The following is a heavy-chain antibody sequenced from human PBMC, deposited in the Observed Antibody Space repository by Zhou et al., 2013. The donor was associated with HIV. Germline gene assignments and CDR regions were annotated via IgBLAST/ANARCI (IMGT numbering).Heavy chain of an antibody. V-gene: IGHV1-8*02. CDR3: GRRGSWGDRTTIIRGGVDV. Sequence: QVQLVQSGAEVKKPGASVKVSCKASGYTFTSYDINWVRQATGQGLEWVAWMNPNNGNTAYAQKFQGRVTMSRNISTTTAHMELSSLTSEDTAVYYCGRRGSWGDRTTIIRGGVDVWGQGTTVSVSS. CDR1: GYTFTSYD. CDR2: MNPNNGNT. J-gene: IGHJ6*02. D-gene: IGHD3-10*01.